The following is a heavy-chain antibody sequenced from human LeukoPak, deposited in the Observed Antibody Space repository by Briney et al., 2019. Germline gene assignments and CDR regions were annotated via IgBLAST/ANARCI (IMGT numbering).Heavy chain of an antibody. D-gene: IGHD3-10*01. CDR2: IYPSDSDI. CDR1: GYXFXXXX. Sequence: GESLKISCKGSGYXFXXXXIXXVXXXPXKXLEXMGIIYPSDSDIRYSPSFQGQVTISGDKSITTAYLHWSSLEASDTAMYYCARGSGAFSFFDYWGQGTLVTVSS. V-gene: IGHV5-51*01. J-gene: IGHJ4*02. CDR3: ARGSGAFSFFDY.